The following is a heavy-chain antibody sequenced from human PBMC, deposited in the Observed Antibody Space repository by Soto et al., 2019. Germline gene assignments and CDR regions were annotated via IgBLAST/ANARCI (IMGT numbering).Heavy chain of an antibody. CDR1: GYTFTSYY. CDR2: INPSGGST. CDR3: ASGGGYCSSTSCYTSRYYYYGMDV. V-gene: IGHV1-46*01. J-gene: IGHJ6*02. Sequence: QVQLVQSGAEVKKPGASVKVSCKASGYTFTSYYMHWVRQAPGQGLEWMGIINPSGGSTSYAQKFQGRVTMTRDTSTSTVYMELSSLRSEDTAVYYCASGGGYCSSTSCYTSRYYYYGMDVWGQGTTVTVSS. D-gene: IGHD2-2*02.